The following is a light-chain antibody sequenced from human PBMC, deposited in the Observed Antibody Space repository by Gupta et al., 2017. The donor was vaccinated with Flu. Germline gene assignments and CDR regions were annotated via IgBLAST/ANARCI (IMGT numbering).Light chain of an antibody. J-gene: IGKJ5*01. CDR2: ATS. CDR3: LQADSFPRT. Sequence: PSSMSASVGHRVIITCRASQPRNNVLSWYQQRTGGAPKLLIFATSDLQNGVPSRFSASGSGTDFSLTITGLQPEDFATYYCLQADSFPRTFGQGTRLEI. V-gene: IGKV1D-12*01. CDR1: QPRNNV.